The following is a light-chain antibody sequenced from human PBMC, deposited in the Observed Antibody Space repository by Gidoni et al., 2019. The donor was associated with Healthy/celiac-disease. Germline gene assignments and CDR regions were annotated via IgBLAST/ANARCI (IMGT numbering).Light chain of an antibody. CDR1: QSLLHSNGYNY. J-gene: IGKJ1*01. CDR2: LGS. CDR3: MQALQTPT. Sequence: DIVMTQSPLSLPVPPGEPASISCRSSQSLLHSNGYNYLVWYLQKPGQSPQLLIYLGSNRASGVPDRFSGSGSGTDFTLKISRVEAEDVGVYYCMQALQTPTFGQXTKVEIK. V-gene: IGKV2-28*01.